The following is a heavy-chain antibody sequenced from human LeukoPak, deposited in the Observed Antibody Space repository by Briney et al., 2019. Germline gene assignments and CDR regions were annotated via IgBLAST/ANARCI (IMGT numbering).Heavy chain of an antibody. CDR3: AREPPASSSWYRGMDV. J-gene: IGHJ6*02. CDR1: GGSFSGYY. Sequence: KASETLSLTCAVYGGSFSGYYWSWIRQPPGKGLEWIGYIYYSGSTYYNPSLKSRVTISVDTSKNQFSLKLSSVTAADTAVYFCAREPPASSSWYRGMDVWGQGTTVTVSS. V-gene: IGHV4-34*09. CDR2: IYYSGST. D-gene: IGHD6-13*01.